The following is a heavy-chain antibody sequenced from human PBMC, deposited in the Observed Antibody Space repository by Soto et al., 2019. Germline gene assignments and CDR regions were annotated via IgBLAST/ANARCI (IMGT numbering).Heavy chain of an antibody. CDR1: GFTFSSYS. CDR2: ITSSSDIV. V-gene: IGHV3-48*01. Sequence: GGSLRLSCAASGFTFSSYSMNWVRQAPGKGLEWISYITSSSDIVQYADSVKGRFTISRDNAKSSLYLQMNSLRAEDTAVYYCARDLLWAFYIWGQGTMVTVS. CDR3: ARDLLWAFYI. J-gene: IGHJ3*02.